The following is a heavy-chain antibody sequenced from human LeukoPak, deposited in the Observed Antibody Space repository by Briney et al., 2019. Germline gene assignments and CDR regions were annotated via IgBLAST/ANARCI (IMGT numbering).Heavy chain of an antibody. CDR2: TYYRSKWYN. CDR1: GDSVSSNNGA. Sequence: SQTLSLTCDISGDSVSSNNGAWNWIRQSPSRGLEWLGRTYYRSKWYNDYAGSLNGRITISPDTSKNQFSLHLNSVTPKDTAVYYCARDLGNTGWYTFDYWGQGILVTVSS. V-gene: IGHV6-1*01. CDR3: ARDLGNTGWYTFDY. J-gene: IGHJ4*02. D-gene: IGHD6-19*01.